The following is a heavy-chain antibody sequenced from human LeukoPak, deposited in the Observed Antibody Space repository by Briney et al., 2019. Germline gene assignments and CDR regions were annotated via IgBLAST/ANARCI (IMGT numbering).Heavy chain of an antibody. D-gene: IGHD1-26*01. J-gene: IGHJ4*02. CDR1: GGSISSSSYY. CDR2: IYYSGST. V-gene: IGHV4-39*07. CDR3: ARDGSYYDGGIDY. Sequence: PSETLSLTCTVSGGSISSSSYYWGWIRQPPGKGLEWIGSIYYSGSTYYNPSLKSRVTISVDTSKNQFSLKLSSVTAADTAVYYCARDGSYYDGGIDYWGQGTLVTVSS.